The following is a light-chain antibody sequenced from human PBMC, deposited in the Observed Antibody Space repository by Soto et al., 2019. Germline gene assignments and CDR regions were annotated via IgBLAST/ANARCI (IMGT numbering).Light chain of an antibody. CDR2: DAS. V-gene: IGKV1-17*01. CDR1: QGVRND. J-gene: IGKJ1*01. Sequence: DIQMTQSPSSLSASVGDRVTITCRASQGVRNDLAWYQQKPGNAPKRLIYDASSLQSGVPSRFSGSGSGTEFTLTISSLQPEDFATYYWLQHDSYPLTFGQGTKVEIK. CDR3: LQHDSYPLT.